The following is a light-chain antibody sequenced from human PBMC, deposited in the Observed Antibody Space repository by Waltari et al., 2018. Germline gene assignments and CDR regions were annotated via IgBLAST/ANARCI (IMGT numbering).Light chain of an antibody. Sequence: SYVVTQPPSVSVAPGETATITCGGDNIGTYSVHWYQQKAGQAPVLVIFYDRDRPSGIPDRFSGSNPGNTAPLTISRVEAGDEARYYCHVWHPHVDPGVFGTGTEVTVL. V-gene: IGLV3-21*04. CDR3: HVWHPHVDPGV. CDR1: NIGTYS. J-gene: IGLJ1*01. CDR2: YDR.